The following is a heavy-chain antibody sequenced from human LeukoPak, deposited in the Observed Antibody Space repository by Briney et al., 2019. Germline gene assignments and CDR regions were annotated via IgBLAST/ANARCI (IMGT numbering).Heavy chain of an antibody. D-gene: IGHD3-16*01. CDR3: VREGFLGESRRFLC. J-gene: IGHJ4*02. CDR2: IIPIFGTA. V-gene: IGHV1-69*06. CDR1: GGTFSSYA. Sequence: ASVKVSCKASGGTFSSYAISWVRQAPGQGLEWMGGIIPIFGTANYAQKFQGRVTITADKSTSTAYMELSSLRSEDTAVYYCVREGFLGESRRFLCWGQGTLVPV.